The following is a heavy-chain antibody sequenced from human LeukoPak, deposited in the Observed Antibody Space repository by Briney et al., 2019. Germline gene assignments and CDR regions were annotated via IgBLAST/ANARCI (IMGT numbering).Heavy chain of an antibody. V-gene: IGHV3-66*02. CDR3: ARDPSYDFWSGSDYYYMDV. Sequence: GGSLRLSCAASGFTVSSNYMSWVRQAPGKGLEWVSVIYSGGSTYYSDSVKGRFTISRDNSKNTLYLQMNSLRAEDTAVYYCARDPSYDFWSGSDYYYMDVWGKGTTVTVSS. CDR1: GFTVSSNY. CDR2: IYSGGST. D-gene: IGHD3-3*01. J-gene: IGHJ6*03.